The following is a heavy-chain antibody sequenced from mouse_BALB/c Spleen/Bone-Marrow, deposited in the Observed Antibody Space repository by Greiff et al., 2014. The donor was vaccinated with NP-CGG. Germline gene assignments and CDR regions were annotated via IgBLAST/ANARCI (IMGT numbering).Heavy chain of an antibody. V-gene: IGHV1-82*01. CDR3: ASGSSSFAY. D-gene: IGHD1-1*01. Sequence: QVQLQQSGPELVKPGASVKISCKASGYAFSSSWMNWVQQRPGQGLEWIGRIYPGDGDTNYNGKFKGKATLTADKSSSTAYMKLSSLTSVDSAVYFCASGSSSFAYWGQGTLVTVSA. J-gene: IGHJ3*01. CDR2: IYPGDGDT. CDR1: GYAFSSSW.